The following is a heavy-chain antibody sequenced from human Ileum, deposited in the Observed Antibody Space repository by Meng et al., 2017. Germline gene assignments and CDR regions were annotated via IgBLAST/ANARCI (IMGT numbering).Heavy chain of an antibody. J-gene: IGHJ4*02. CDR3: ARERRHYYGSGSFDY. CDR1: GGSFSSDNYY. D-gene: IGHD3-10*01. Sequence: QVQLQESGPGLVKPSQTLSLTCSGSGGSFSSDNYYWTWIRQTPGKGLEWIRLTYYNGSPFYNPSLRSRVTTSVDTSKDQFSLKLTSVTAADTAVYYCARERRHYYGSGSFDYWGQGILVTVSS. CDR2: TYYNGSP. V-gene: IGHV4-30-4*01.